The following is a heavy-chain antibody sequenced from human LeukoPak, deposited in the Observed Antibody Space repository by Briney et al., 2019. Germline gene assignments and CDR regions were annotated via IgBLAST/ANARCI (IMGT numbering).Heavy chain of an antibody. Sequence: ASVKVSCKASGYTFTSYDINWVRQATGQGLEWMGWMNPNSGNTGYAQKFQGRVTITRNTSISTAYMELSSLRSEDTAVYYCARVAYCGGDCYSDAFDIWGQGTMVTVSS. V-gene: IGHV1-8*03. CDR3: ARVAYCGGDCYSDAFDI. CDR2: MNPNSGNT. D-gene: IGHD2-21*02. J-gene: IGHJ3*02. CDR1: GYTFTSYD.